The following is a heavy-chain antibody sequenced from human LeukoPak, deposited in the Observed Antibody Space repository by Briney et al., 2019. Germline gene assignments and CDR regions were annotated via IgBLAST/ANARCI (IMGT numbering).Heavy chain of an antibody. CDR1: GDSVSSNSAA. J-gene: IGHJ2*01. CDR2: TYYRSKWYN. V-gene: IGHV6-1*01. D-gene: IGHD6-19*01. Sequence: SQTLSLTCAISGDSVSSNSAAWNWFRQSPSRGLEWLGRTYYRSKWYNDYAVSVESRITLNPDTSKNQFSLQLNSVTPEDTAVYYCARARHNIHNGWAWYFDLWGRGTLVTVSS. CDR3: ARARHNIHNGWAWYFDL.